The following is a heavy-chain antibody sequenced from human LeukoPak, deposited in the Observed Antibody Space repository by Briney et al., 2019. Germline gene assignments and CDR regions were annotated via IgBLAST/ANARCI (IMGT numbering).Heavy chain of an antibody. D-gene: IGHD1-26*01. CDR2: VYSSGIT. Sequence: SETLSLTCTVSGRSISSGSYFWSWIRQPAGKGLEWIGRVYSSGITNYSPSLKSRVTISVDTSKNQFSLNLSSVSAADTAVYYCTRSLLGSWYFDLWGRGTLVTVSS. CDR1: GRSISSGSYF. V-gene: IGHV4-61*02. CDR3: TRSLLGSWYFDL. J-gene: IGHJ2*01.